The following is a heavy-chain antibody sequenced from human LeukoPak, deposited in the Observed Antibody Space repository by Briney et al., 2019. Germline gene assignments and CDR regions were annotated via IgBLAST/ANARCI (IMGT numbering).Heavy chain of an antibody. J-gene: IGHJ4*02. CDR1: GFTFSSYA. V-gene: IGHV3-23*01. D-gene: IGHD4-17*01. CDR3: AKDALTYGDYGPVGY. Sequence: PGGSLRLSCAASGFTFSSYAMSWVRQAPGKGLEWVSAISGSGGSTYYADSVKGRFTISRDNSKNPLYLQMNRLRAEDTAVYYCAKDALTYGDYGPVGYWGQGTLVSVSS. CDR2: ISGSGGST.